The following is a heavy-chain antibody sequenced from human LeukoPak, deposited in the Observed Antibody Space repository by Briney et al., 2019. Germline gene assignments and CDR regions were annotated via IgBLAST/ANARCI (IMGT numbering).Heavy chain of an antibody. V-gene: IGHV4-59*01. Sequence: PSETLSLTCTVSGGSISSYYWSWIRQPPGKGLEWIGYIYYSGSTNYNPSLKSRVTMSVDTSKNQFSLKLSSVTAADTAVYYCARDRSGCYYGNYWYFDLWGRGTLVTVSS. J-gene: IGHJ2*01. D-gene: IGHD1-26*01. CDR1: GGSISSYY. CDR2: IYYSGST. CDR3: ARDRSGCYYGNYWYFDL.